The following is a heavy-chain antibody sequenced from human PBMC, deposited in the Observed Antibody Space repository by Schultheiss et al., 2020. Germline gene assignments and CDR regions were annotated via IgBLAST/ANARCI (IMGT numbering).Heavy chain of an antibody. CDR1: GGSISSGGYY. J-gene: IGHJ4*02. Sequence: SETLSLTCTVSGGSISSGGYYWGWIRQPPGKGLEWIGNIYYSGSTYYNPSLKSRVTISVHTSKNQFSLKLSSVTAADTAVYYCARQTFRDYKKGVVDYWGQGTLVTVSS. V-gene: IGHV4-39*01. D-gene: IGHD4-11*01. CDR2: IYYSGST. CDR3: ARQTFRDYKKGVVDY.